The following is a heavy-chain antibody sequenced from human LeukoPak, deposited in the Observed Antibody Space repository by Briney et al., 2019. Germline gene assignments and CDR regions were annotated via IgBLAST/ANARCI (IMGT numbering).Heavy chain of an antibody. V-gene: IGHV3-23*01. CDR1: GFTFSSYA. CDR3: AKGLGRQSFFDY. CDR2: ISGSGGST. Sequence: GGSLRLSCAASGFTFSSYAMSWVRQAPGKGLEWVSAISGSGGSTYYADSVKGRFTISSDNSKNTLYLQMNSLRAEDTAVYYCAKGLGRQSFFDYWGQGTLVTVSS. J-gene: IGHJ4*02. D-gene: IGHD1-1*01.